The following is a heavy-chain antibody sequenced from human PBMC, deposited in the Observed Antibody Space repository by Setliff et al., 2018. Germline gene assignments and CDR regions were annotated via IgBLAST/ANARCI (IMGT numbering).Heavy chain of an antibody. J-gene: IGHJ6*02. Sequence: SETLSLTCGGYGGSISDYYWGWIRQPPGKGLEWIGEINQSGTTTYNPSLKGRVTISMDTSKNQFSLKLTSVAAADTAVYYCARDRQYCTSLSCLNSYCYYYAIDFWGQGTTVTVSS. V-gene: IGHV4-34*01. D-gene: IGHD2-8*01. CDR1: GGSISDYY. CDR3: ARDRQYCTSLSCLNSYCYYYAIDF. CDR2: INQSGTT.